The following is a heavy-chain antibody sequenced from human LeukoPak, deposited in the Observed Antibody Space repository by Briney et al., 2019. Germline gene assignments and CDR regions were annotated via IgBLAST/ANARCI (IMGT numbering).Heavy chain of an antibody. CDR3: ARDIGRFLDLGYYYMDV. J-gene: IGHJ6*03. D-gene: IGHD3-3*01. Sequence: GASVKVSCKASGYTFTSYGISWVRQAPGQGLEWIGWISVYNGNTNYAQKLQGRVTMTTDTSTSTAYMELRSLRSDDTAVYYCARDIGRFLDLGYYYMDVWGKGTTVTVSS. CDR1: GYTFTSYG. V-gene: IGHV1-18*01. CDR2: ISVYNGNT.